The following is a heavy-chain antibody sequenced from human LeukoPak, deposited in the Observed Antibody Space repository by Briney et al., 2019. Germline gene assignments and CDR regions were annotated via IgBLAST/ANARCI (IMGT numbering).Heavy chain of an antibody. Sequence: GGSLRLSCAASGFTFSSYSMNWVRQAPGKGLEWVSSISSSSSYIYYADSVKGRFTISRVNAKNSLYLQMNSLRAEDTAVYYCARDAYSGYVEPDYWGQGTLVTVSS. V-gene: IGHV3-21*01. CDR2: ISSSSSYI. CDR3: ARDAYSGYVEPDY. J-gene: IGHJ4*02. CDR1: GFTFSSYS. D-gene: IGHD5-12*01.